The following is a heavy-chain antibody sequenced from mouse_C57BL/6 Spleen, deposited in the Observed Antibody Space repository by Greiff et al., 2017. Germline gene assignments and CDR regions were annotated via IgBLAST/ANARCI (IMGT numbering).Heavy chain of an antibody. D-gene: IGHD2-10*02. Sequence: QVQLKESGPELVKPGASVKISCRASGYAFSSSWMNWVKQRPGKGLEWIGRIYPGDGDTNYNGKFKGKATLTADKSSSTAYMQLSSLTSEDSAVXFCAILDGLYIDVWGTGTTVTVSS. CDR2: IYPGDGDT. J-gene: IGHJ1*03. V-gene: IGHV1-82*01. CDR3: AILDGLYIDV. CDR1: GYAFSSSW.